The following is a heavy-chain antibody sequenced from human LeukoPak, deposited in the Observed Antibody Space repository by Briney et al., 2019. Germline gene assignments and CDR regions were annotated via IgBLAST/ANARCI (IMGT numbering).Heavy chain of an antibody. CDR2: ISGSGGAT. CDR3: ARGGVDYYGSGTYHLMYYFDY. J-gene: IGHJ4*02. D-gene: IGHD3-10*01. CDR1: GFTFNTYG. V-gene: IGHV3-23*01. Sequence: PGGSLRLSCAASGFTFNTYGMSWVRQAPGKGLEWVSGISGSGGATYYADSVKGRFTISRDDPHNTLYLQVNSLRAEDTAVYFCARGGVDYYGSGTYHLMYYFDYWGQGALVTVSS.